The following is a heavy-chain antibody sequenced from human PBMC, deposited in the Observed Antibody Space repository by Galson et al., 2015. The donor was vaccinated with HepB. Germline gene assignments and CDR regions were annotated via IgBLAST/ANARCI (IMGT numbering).Heavy chain of an antibody. CDR3: ARLDYGDYAVDY. D-gene: IGHD4-17*01. CDR1: GFTFSDYY. Sequence: SLRLSCAASGFTFSDYYMSWIRQAPGKGLEWVSYISSSSSYTNYADSVKGRFTISRDNAKNSLYLQMISLRAEDTAVYYCARLDYGDYAVDYWGQGTLVTVSS. J-gene: IGHJ4*02. V-gene: IGHV3-11*06. CDR2: ISSSSSYT.